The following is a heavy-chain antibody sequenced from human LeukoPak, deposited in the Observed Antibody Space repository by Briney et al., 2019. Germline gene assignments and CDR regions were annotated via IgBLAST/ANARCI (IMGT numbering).Heavy chain of an antibody. D-gene: IGHD2-21*02. Sequence: GGSLRLSCAASGFYFSNYAMFWVRQAPGKGLEWVSVTGGSGGSTYYADSVKGRFTMSRDNSKNTLYLQMNSLRGEDTAIYYCARSLGSNCYPLESVQRCAEYLQYWGRGTLVTVSS. CDR3: ARSLGSNCYPLESVQRCAEYLQY. J-gene: IGHJ1*01. CDR1: GFYFSNYA. V-gene: IGHV3-23*01. CDR2: TGGSGGST.